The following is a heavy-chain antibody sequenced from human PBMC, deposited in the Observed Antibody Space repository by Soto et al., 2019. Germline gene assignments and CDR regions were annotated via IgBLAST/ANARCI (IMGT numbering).Heavy chain of an antibody. CDR2: IYYSGST. V-gene: IGHV4-31*03. CDR1: GGSISSGGYY. J-gene: IGHJ4*02. CDR3: ARDIYYGSGSYYNDYFDY. Sequence: PSETLSLTCTVSGGSISSGGYYWSWIRQHPGKGLEWIGYIYYSGSTYYNPSLKSRVTISVDTSKNQFSLKLSSVTAADTAVYYCARDIYYGSGSYYNDYFDYWGQGTLVTVSS. D-gene: IGHD3-10*01.